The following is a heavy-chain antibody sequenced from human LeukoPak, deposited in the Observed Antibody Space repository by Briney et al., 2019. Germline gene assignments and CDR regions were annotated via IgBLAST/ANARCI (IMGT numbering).Heavy chain of an antibody. V-gene: IGHV3-64*04. Sequence: PGGSLRLSCSASGFTFSNYPMHWVRQAPGKGLEYVSAISTNGGSTYYADSVKGRFTISRDNSKNTLYLQMNSLRAEDTAVYYCARSSFNDYDSSGYSYWGQGTLVTVSS. CDR3: ARSSFNDYDSSGYSY. CDR2: ISTNGGST. J-gene: IGHJ4*02. CDR1: GFTFSNYP. D-gene: IGHD3-22*01.